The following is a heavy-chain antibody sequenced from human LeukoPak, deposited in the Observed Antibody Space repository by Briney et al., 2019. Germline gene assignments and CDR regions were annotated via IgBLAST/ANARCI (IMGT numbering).Heavy chain of an antibody. D-gene: IGHD6-13*01. CDR3: AKTPASQTYSGSWYYFDY. J-gene: IGHJ4*02. CDR2: ISGSGGST. V-gene: IGHV3-23*01. CDR1: GFTFSSYA. Sequence: GGSLRLSCAASGFTFSSYAMSWVRQAPGKGLEWVSAISGSGGSTYYADSVKGRFTISRDNSKNTLYLQMNSLRAEDTAVYYCAKTPASQTYSGSWYYFDYWGQGTLVTVSS.